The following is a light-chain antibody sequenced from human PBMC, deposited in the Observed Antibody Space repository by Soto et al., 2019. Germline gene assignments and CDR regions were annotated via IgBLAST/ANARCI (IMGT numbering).Light chain of an antibody. CDR1: QSISRY. J-gene: IGKJ1*01. CDR2: ATS. Sequence: DIQMTQSPSSLCSCVLDIVSITCRASQSISRYLNWYQQKPGKAPNLLIYATSSLQSGVPSRFSGSGSGTDFTLTISSLQPEDFATYYCQNSYNSPWTFGQGTKVDNK. CDR3: QNSYNSPWT. V-gene: IGKV1-39*01.